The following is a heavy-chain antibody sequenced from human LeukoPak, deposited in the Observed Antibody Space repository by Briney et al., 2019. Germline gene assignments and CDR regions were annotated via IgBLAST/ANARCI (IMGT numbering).Heavy chain of an antibody. V-gene: IGHV1-2*02. D-gene: IGHD2-15*01. Sequence: GASVKVACKASGYTFTSYDINWVRQATGQGLEWMGWINPNSGGTNYAQKFQGRVTMTRDTSISTAYMELSRLRSDDTAVYYCARDPTTVVAALGPYFDYWGQGTLVTVSS. CDR2: INPNSGGT. J-gene: IGHJ4*02. CDR3: ARDPTTVVAALGPYFDY. CDR1: GYTFTSYD.